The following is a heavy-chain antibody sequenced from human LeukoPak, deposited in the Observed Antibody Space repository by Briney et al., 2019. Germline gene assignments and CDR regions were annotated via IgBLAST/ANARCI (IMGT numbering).Heavy chain of an antibody. CDR2: IYSDSST. CDR3: ARAPGTTLHYGGLDV. D-gene: IGHD4-17*01. Sequence: GGSLRLSCAASGFTFSSYAVHWVRQAPGKGLEWVSVIYSDSSTYHADSVKGRFTISRDNSKNTLFLQMNYLRAEDTAVYYCARAPGTTLHYGGLDVWGQGTTVTVSS. J-gene: IGHJ6*02. V-gene: IGHV3-66*01. CDR1: GFTFSSYA.